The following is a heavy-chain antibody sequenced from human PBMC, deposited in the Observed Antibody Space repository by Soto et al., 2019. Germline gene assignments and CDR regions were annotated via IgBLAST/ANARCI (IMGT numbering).Heavy chain of an antibody. Sequence: HPGGSLRLSCAASGFTFSSYAVSWVRQAPGKGLEWVSAISGSGGSTYYADSVKGRFTISRDNSKNTLYLQMNSLRAEDTAVYYCAANRGYNYYYGMDVWGQGTTVTVSS. V-gene: IGHV3-23*01. CDR1: GFTFSSYA. D-gene: IGHD3-22*01. CDR2: ISGSGGST. J-gene: IGHJ6*02. CDR3: AANRGYNYYYGMDV.